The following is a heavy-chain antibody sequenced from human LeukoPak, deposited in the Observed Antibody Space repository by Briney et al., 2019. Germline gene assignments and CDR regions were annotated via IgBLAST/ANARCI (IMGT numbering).Heavy chain of an antibody. D-gene: IGHD6-19*01. V-gene: IGHV3-21*01. Sequence: GGSLRLFCAASGFTFSSYSMNWVRQAPGKGLEWVSSISSSSSYIYYADSVKGRFTISRDNAKNSLYLQMNSLRAEDTAVYYCARAQDAYSSGWYDWGQGTLVTVSS. CDR1: GFTFSSYS. J-gene: IGHJ4*02. CDR2: ISSSSSYI. CDR3: ARAQDAYSSGWYD.